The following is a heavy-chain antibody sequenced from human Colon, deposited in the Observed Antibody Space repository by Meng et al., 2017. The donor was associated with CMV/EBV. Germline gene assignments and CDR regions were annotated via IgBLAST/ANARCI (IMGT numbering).Heavy chain of an antibody. CDR2: IYSGGRSP. CDR1: GFSLSHFA. D-gene: IGHD6-19*01. J-gene: IGHJ4*02. Sequence: LYCDVSGFSLSHFAMTWVRQAPGKGLEWVSLIYSGGRSPVYADSVEGRFAISTDDSKKTVFLQMNSLRADDTAVYYCARGSGWYDYWGQGILVTVSS. CDR3: ARGSGWYDY. V-gene: IGHV3-23*03.